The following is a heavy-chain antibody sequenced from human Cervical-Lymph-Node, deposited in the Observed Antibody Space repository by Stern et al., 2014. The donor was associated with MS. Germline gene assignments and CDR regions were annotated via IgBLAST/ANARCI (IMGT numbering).Heavy chain of an antibody. V-gene: IGHV1-3*04. CDR2: INTGNGTT. CDR3: APSAFDY. J-gene: IGHJ4*02. Sequence: QVQLVQSGTEVKTTGASVTVSCQASGYSFTEYPIHWVRQAPGQGLEWVGWINTGNGTTRYSPSLQGRISITRDPSTRTAYLDLSSLRSADTAEYYCAPSAFDYWGQGTLVTVS. CDR1: GYSFTEYP.